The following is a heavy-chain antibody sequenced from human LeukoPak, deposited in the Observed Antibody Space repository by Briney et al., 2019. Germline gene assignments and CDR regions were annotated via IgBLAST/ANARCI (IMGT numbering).Heavy chain of an antibody. CDR3: ARGQAVVVPAASPAGPVYYYYYGMDV. J-gene: IGHJ6*02. D-gene: IGHD2-2*01. V-gene: IGHV4-59*01. CDR1: GGSISSYY. CDR2: IYYSGST. Sequence: SSETLSLTCTVSGGSISSYYWSWIRQPPGKGLEWIGYIYYSGSTNYNPSLKSRVTISVDTSKNQFSLKLSSVTAADTAVYYCARGQAVVVPAASPAGPVYYYYYGMDVWGQGTTVTVFS.